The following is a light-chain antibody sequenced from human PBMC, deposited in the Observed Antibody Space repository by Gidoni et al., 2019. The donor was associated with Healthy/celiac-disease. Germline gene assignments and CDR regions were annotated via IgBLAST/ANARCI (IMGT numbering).Light chain of an antibody. V-gene: IGKV3-20*01. CDR3: QQYGSSLST. Sequence: EIVLTKSPGTLSLSPGERATLPCRASQSVSSSYLAGYQQKPGQAPRLLIYGASSRATGIPDRFSGSGSGTDFTLTISRLEPEDFAVYYCQQYGSSLSTFGGGTKVEIK. J-gene: IGKJ4*01. CDR2: GAS. CDR1: QSVSSSY.